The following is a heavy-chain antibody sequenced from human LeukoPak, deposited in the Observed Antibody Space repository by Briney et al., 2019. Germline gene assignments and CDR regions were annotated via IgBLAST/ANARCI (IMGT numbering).Heavy chain of an antibody. Sequence: SVKVSCKASGGTFSSYAISWVRQAPGQGLEWMGRIIPILGIANYAQKFQGRVTITADKSTSTAYMELSSLRSEDTAVYYCARVGGVSGMDVWGQGTTVTVSS. J-gene: IGHJ6*02. CDR2: IIPILGIA. V-gene: IGHV1-69*04. CDR1: GGTFSSYA. CDR3: ARVGGVSGMDV. D-gene: IGHD3-16*01.